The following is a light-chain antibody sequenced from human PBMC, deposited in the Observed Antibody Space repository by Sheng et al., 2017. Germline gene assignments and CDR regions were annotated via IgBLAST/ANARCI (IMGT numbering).Light chain of an antibody. CDR1: QSVSSN. CDR2: GAS. V-gene: IGKV3-15*01. Sequence: ETVMTQSPATLSVSPGERATLSCRASQSVSSNLAWYQQKPGQAPXLLIYGASTRATGIPARFXGSGSGXEFTLTISSLQSEDFAVYYCQQYNNWPGYTFGQGTKLEIK. J-gene: IGKJ2*01. CDR3: QQYNNWPGYT.